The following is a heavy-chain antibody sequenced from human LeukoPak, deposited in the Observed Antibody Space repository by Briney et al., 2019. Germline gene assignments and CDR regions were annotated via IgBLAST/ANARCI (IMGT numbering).Heavy chain of an antibody. J-gene: IGHJ6*02. CDR2: IYDSVFT. Sequence: PSETLSLTCTVSGGSISSYYWSWIRQPPGKGLEWIGYIYDSVFTKYNPSLKSRVTISVDTSKNQFSLKLSSVTAADTAVYYCARGSGYSSGWYDESPYYYYYGMDVWGQGTTVTVSS. D-gene: IGHD6-19*01. V-gene: IGHV4-59*01. CDR3: ARGSGYSSGWYDESPYYYYYGMDV. CDR1: GGSISSYY.